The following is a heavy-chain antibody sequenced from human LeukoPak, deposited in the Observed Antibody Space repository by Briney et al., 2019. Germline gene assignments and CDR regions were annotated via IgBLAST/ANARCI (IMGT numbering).Heavy chain of an antibody. CDR3: ARNLGTLATGGVALDI. D-gene: IGHD1-14*01. J-gene: IGHJ3*02. CDR1: GFAVGSN. Sequence: PGGSLRLSCAASGFAVGSNMSWVRQAPGKGLERVSVIYTGGSTHYPDSVKGRFTISRDDSKNTVSLQMNSLRVEDTAMYYCARNLGTLATGGVALDIWGQGTMVTVAS. V-gene: IGHV3-66*01. CDR2: IYTGGST.